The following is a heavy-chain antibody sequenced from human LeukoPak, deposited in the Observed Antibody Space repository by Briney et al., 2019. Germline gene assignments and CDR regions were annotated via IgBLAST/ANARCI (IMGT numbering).Heavy chain of an antibody. CDR2: ISSSGSTI. D-gene: IGHD3-10*01. CDR3: ASTIGWFRELFTSDY. Sequence: GGSLRLSCAASGFTFSDYYMSWIRQAPGKGLEWVSYISSSGSTIYYADSVKGRYTISRDNAKNSLYLQMNILRAEDTAVYYCASTIGWFRELFTSDYWGQGSLVTVSS. CDR1: GFTFSDYY. V-gene: IGHV3-11*01. J-gene: IGHJ4*02.